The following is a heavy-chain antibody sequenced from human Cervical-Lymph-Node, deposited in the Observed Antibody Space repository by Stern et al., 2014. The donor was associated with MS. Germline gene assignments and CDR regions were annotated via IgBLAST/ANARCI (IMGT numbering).Heavy chain of an antibody. CDR3: AKEAGGRGSSYESYFDY. J-gene: IGHJ4*02. V-gene: IGHV3-30*18. Sequence: VKLVESGGGVAQPGRSLRLSCAASGFTLSSHGMQWVRQAPGNGLEWVAVILHDGILQYYADSVRDRFTVSRDNSKNMLYLQMNNLRPEDTAIYYCAKEAGGRGSSYESYFDYWGQGTLVTVSS. CDR1: GFTLSSHG. CDR2: ILHDGILQ. D-gene: IGHD3-22*01.